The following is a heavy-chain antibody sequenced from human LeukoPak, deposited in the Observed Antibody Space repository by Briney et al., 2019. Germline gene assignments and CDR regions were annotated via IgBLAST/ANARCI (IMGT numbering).Heavy chain of an antibody. CDR2: INTDGSST. CDR1: GFTFSSYC. V-gene: IGHV3-74*01. CDR3: ARDWDYYDSSGSF. Sequence: GGSLRLSCAASGFTFSSYCMHWVRQAPGKGLVWVSCINTDGSSTSYADSVKGRFTISRDNAKNTLYLQMNSLRAEDTAVYYCARDWDYYDSSGSFWGQGTMVTVSS. J-gene: IGHJ3*01. D-gene: IGHD3-22*01.